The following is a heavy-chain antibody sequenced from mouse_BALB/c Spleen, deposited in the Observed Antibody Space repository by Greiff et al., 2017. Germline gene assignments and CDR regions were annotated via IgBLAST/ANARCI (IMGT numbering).Heavy chain of an antibody. CDR3: ARDGGHERLRRDYAMDY. J-gene: IGHJ4*01. CDR2: IWAGGST. CDR1: GFSLTSYG. Sequence: VQLVESGPGLVAPSQSLSITCTVSGFSLTSYGVHWVRQPPGKGLEWLGVIWAGGSTNYNSALMSRLSISKDNSKSQVFLKMNSLQTDDTAMYYCARDGGHERLRRDYAMDYWGQGTSVTVSS. D-gene: IGHD2-4*01. V-gene: IGHV2-9*02.